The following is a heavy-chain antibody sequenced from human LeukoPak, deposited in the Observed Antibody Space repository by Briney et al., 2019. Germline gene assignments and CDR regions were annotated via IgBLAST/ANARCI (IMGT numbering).Heavy chain of an antibody. J-gene: IGHJ5*02. Sequence: SETLSLTCAVYGGSFSGYYWSWIRQPPGKGLEWIGEINHNGSTNYNPSLKSRVTISVDTSKNQFSLKLSSVTAADTAVYYCARVRNRIAAAGTGWFDPWGQGTLVTVSS. CDR1: GGSFSGYY. D-gene: IGHD6-13*01. CDR2: INHNGST. CDR3: ARVRNRIAAAGTGWFDP. V-gene: IGHV4-34*01.